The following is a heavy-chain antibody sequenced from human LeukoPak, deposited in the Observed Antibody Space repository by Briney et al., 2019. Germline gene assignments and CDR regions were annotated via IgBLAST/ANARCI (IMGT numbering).Heavy chain of an antibody. Sequence: SETLSLTCTVSGGSISSYYWSWIRQPPGKGLEWIGYIYYSGSTYYNPSLKSRVTISVDTSKNQFSLKLSSVTAADTAVYYCARDRSPWNDRPYQLLYRGWFDPWGQGTLVTVSS. D-gene: IGHD2-2*02. V-gene: IGHV4-59*12. CDR2: IYYSGST. J-gene: IGHJ5*02. CDR1: GGSISSYY. CDR3: ARDRSPWNDRPYQLLYRGWFDP.